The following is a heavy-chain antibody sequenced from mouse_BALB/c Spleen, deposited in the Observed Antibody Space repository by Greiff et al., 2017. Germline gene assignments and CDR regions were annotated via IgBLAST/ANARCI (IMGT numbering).Heavy chain of an antibody. Sequence: EVKLQESGGGLVQPGGSLKLSCAASGFTFSSYGMSWVRQTPDKRLELVATINSNGGSTYYPDSVKGRFTISRDNAKNTLYLQMSSLKSEDTAMYYCASQIYDGYYDAMDYWGQGTSVTVSS. J-gene: IGHJ4*01. CDR2: INSNGGST. CDR1: GFTFSSYG. CDR3: ASQIYDGYYDAMDY. D-gene: IGHD2-3*01. V-gene: IGHV5-6-3*01.